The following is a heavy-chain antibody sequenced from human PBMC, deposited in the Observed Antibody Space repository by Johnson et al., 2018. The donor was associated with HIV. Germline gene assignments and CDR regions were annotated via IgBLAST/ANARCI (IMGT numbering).Heavy chain of an antibody. D-gene: IGHD3-22*01. CDR2: IWYDGSNK. CDR3: AKDLYYDSSGYYYLTGGDAFDI. Sequence: QVQLMESGGGVVQPGRSLRLSCAASGFTFSSYGMHWVRQAPGKGLEWVAVIWYDGSNKYYADSVRGRLTISRDNSKKMVYLQMNSLRTEDTAVYYCAKDLYYDSSGYYYLTGGDAFDIWGKGTMVTVSA. J-gene: IGHJ3*02. CDR1: GFTFSSYG. V-gene: IGHV3-33*06.